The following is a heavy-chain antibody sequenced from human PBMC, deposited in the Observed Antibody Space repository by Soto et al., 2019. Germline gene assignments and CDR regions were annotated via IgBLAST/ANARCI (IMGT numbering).Heavy chain of an antibody. J-gene: IGHJ4*02. Sequence: TSETLSLTCTVSGGSISSGGYYWSWIRQHPGKGLEWIGHIYYSGSTYYNPSLKSRVTISVDTSKNQFSLKLSSVTAADTAVYYCATSYYYDSSGYYESPFDYWGQGTLVTVSS. CDR1: GGSISSGGYY. CDR2: IYYSGST. CDR3: ATSYYYDSSGYYESPFDY. V-gene: IGHV4-31*03. D-gene: IGHD3-22*01.